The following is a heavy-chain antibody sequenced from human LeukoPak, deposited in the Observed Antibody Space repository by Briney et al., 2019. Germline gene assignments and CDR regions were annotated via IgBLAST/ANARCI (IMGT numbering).Heavy chain of an antibody. CDR2: ISGSGTTI. V-gene: IGHV3-48*03. CDR1: GVTFSSYE. J-gene: IGHJ5*02. D-gene: IGHD4-17*01. CDR3: ASLYGDYGSNWFDP. Sequence: GGSLRLSCVASGVTFSSYEMDWVRQAPGKGLEWISYISGSGTTIYDADPVKGRFTISRDNAKNSVFLQMNSLRAEDTAVYYCASLYGDYGSNWFDPWGQGTLVTVSS.